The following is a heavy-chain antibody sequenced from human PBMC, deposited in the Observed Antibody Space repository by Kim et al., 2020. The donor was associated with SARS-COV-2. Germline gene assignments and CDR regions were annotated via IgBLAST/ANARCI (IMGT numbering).Heavy chain of an antibody. J-gene: IGHJ6*02. CDR2: ISYDGSNK. CDR1: GFTFSSYG. CDR3: AKDLTAPGWGMDV. Sequence: GGSLRLSCAASGFTFSSYGMHWVRQAPGKGLEWVAVISYDGSNKYYADSVKGRFTISRDNSKNTLYLQMNSLRAEDTAVYYCAKDLTAPGWGMDVWGQGTTVTVSS. D-gene: IGHD6-19*01. V-gene: IGHV3-30*18.